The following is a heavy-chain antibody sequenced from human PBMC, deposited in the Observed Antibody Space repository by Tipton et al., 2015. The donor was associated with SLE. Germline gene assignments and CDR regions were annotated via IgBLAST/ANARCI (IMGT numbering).Heavy chain of an antibody. J-gene: IGHJ3*02. CDR1: GGSINSYS. D-gene: IGHD3-10*01. CDR2: IYYSGGT. V-gene: IGHV4-31*03. CDR3: ARDTAHYGSGDGAFDI. Sequence: TLSLTCTVSGGSINSYSWSWIRQHPGKGLEWIGYIYYSGGTYYNPSLKSRVTISVDTSKNQFSLKLSSVTAADTAVYYCARDTAHYGSGDGAFDIWGQGTMVTVSS.